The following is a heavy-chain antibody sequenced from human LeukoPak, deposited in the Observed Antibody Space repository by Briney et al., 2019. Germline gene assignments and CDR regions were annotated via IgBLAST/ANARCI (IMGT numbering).Heavy chain of an antibody. CDR2: INPNSGGT. Sequence: ASVTVSFKASGYTFTVYYIHWVRQAPGQGLEWMGWINPNSGGTNSAQKFQGRVTMTRDTSISTAYMELSRLRSDDTAVYYCGRGYYDSGSEGFLNWLDPWGQGTLVTVSS. J-gene: IGHJ5*02. V-gene: IGHV1-2*02. D-gene: IGHD3-10*01. CDR1: GYTFTVYY. CDR3: GRGYYDSGSEGFLNWLDP.